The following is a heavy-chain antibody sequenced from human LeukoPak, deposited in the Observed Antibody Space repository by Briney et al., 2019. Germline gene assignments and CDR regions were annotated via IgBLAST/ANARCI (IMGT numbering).Heavy chain of an antibody. D-gene: IGHD3-22*01. CDR2: LYPSVSP. Sequence: PETLSLTCTVSGGPIYSYYWSWIRQPAGKGLEWIGRLYPSVSPNYNPSLKSRVSMSVDTSKNQLALNLRAVTAADTAVYYCARLKFYDSTGYSPGHYMDVWGKGITVTVS. CDR3: ARLKFYDSTGYSPGHYMDV. J-gene: IGHJ6*03. CDR1: GGPIYSYY. V-gene: IGHV4-4*07.